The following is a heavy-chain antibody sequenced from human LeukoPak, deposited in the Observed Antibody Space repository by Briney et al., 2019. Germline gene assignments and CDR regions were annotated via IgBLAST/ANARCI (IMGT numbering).Heavy chain of an antibody. J-gene: IGHJ6*02. Sequence: GGSLRLSCAASGFTFSSYAMNWVRQAPGKGPEWVSAISGSGGYTYYADSVKGRFTISRDNAKNSLYLQMNSLRAEDTAVYYCASLTDIPYGMDVWGQGTTVTVSS. D-gene: IGHD5-12*01. V-gene: IGHV3-21*01. CDR1: GFTFSSYA. CDR2: ISGSGGYT. CDR3: ASLTDIPYGMDV.